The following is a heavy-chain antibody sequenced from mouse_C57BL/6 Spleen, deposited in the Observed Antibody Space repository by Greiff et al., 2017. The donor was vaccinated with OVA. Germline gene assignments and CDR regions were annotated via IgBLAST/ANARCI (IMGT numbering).Heavy chain of an antibody. CDR2: IDPSDSET. D-gene: IGHD1-1*02. Sequence: QVQLQQPGAELVRPGSSVKLSCKASGYTFTSYWMHWVKQRPIQGLEWIGNIDPSDSETHYNQKFKDKATLTVDKSSSTAYMQLSSLTSEDSAVYYCAREGYGLYFDYWGQGTTLTVSS. CDR3: AREGYGLYFDY. CDR1: GYTFTSYW. V-gene: IGHV1-52*01. J-gene: IGHJ2*01.